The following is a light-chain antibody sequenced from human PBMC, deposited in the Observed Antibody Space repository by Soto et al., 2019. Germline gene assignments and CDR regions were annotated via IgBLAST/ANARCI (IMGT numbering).Light chain of an antibody. CDR1: SSDVGGDNY. V-gene: IGLV2-8*01. J-gene: IGLJ1*01. CDR2: EVN. CDR3: SSYAGSSNV. Sequence: QSALTQPPSASGSPGQTVAISCTGTSSDVGGDNYVSWYQQHPGKAPKLMIYEVNKRPSGVPDRFSGSKSGNTASLTVSGLQAEDDADYYCSSYAGSSNVFGTGTQLTVL.